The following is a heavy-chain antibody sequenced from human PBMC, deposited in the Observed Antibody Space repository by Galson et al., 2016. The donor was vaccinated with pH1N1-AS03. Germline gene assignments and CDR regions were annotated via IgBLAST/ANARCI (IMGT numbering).Heavy chain of an antibody. V-gene: IGHV5-10-1*01. Sequence: QSGAEVKKPGESLRISCKGSGYPFTSYWINWVRQMPGKGLEWIGRIDPSDSYINYSPAFEGRVTISSDKSTTPAYLQWNDLKSADTAVYFCATGHYYSGFYRDAFDTWGQGTRVTVSS. CDR3: ATGHYYSGFYRDAFDT. CDR1: GYPFTSYW. D-gene: IGHD1-26*01. J-gene: IGHJ3*02. CDR2: IDPSDSYI.